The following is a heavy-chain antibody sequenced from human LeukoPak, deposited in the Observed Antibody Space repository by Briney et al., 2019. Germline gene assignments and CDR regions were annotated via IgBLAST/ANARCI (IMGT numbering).Heavy chain of an antibody. CDR1: GFTVSSNY. CDR3: ARGGSWFGEFRWWYMDV. D-gene: IGHD3-10*01. V-gene: IGHV3-53*01. CDR2: IYSGGST. J-gene: IGHJ6*03. Sequence: KPGGSLRLSCAASGFTVSSNYMSWVRQAPGKGLEWVSVIYSGGSTYYVDSVEGRFIISRDNSKNTVYLQMNRLRAEDTAVYYCARGGSWFGEFRWWYMDVWGKGTTVTISS.